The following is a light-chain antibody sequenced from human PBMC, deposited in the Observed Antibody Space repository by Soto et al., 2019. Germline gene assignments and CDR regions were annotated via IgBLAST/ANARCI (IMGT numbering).Light chain of an antibody. CDR1: SSDVGYFEY. J-gene: IGLJ1*01. CDR3: SSFTATSTYV. CDR2: EVT. V-gene: IGLV2-14*01. Sequence: QSVLTQPASVSGSPGQSITITCTGSSSDVGYFEYVSWFQQHPDKAPRLIIYEVTNRPSGISNRFSGSKSGDTASLIISGLRAEDEADYYCSSFTATSTYVFGTGTKVTVL.